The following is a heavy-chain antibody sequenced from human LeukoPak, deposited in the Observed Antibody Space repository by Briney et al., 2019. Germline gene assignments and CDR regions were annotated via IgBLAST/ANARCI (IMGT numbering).Heavy chain of an antibody. D-gene: IGHD2-15*01. V-gene: IGHV3-33*01. J-gene: IGHJ3*02. CDR1: GFTFSNYA. Sequence: GGSLRHSCAASGFTFSNYAMYWVRQAPGKGLEWVTIIWYDGSNKNYADSVKGRFTISRDNSKNTLYLQMNSLRAEDTAVYYCARGAYCSGGRCPGAFDIWGQGTMVTVSS. CDR2: IWYDGSNK. CDR3: ARGAYCSGGRCPGAFDI.